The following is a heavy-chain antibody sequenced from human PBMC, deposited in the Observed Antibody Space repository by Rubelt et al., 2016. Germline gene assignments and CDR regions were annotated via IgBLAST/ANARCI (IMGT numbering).Heavy chain of an antibody. CDR3: ARPLPGYYYGMDV. Sequence: QAQLVQSGAEVKKPGSSVKVSCKASGGTFSSYAISWVRQAPGQGLEWTGRVITIRGIANNGQKFQGRGTITADKSTSTAYRGLSSLRSEDTAVYYCARPLPGYYYGMDVWGQGTTVTVSS. CDR1: GGTFSSYA. J-gene: IGHJ6*02. CDR2: VITIRGIA. V-gene: IGHV1-69*04.